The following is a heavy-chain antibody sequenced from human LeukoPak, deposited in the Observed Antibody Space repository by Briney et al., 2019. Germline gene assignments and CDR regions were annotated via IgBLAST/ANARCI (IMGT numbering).Heavy chain of an antibody. D-gene: IGHD3-9*01. CDR3: ARDPLRYLRVGHYDY. V-gene: IGHV3-21*01. J-gene: IGHJ4*02. CDR2: IDDDSSHI. Sequence: PGESLRLSCAASGFTFSTSAMNWVRQGPGKGLEGFSSIDDDSSHIDYAASGRVRLTIARDNARNSVYLQMTGLRVEDTAVYYCARDPLRYLRVGHYDYWGQGNLVAVSS. CDR1: GFTFSTSA.